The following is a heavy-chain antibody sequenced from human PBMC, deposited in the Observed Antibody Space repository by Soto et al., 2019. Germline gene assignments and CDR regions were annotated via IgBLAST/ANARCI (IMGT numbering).Heavy chain of an antibody. D-gene: IGHD3-10*01. CDR2: ISYDGSNK. J-gene: IGHJ6*02. CDR1: GFTFSSYG. CDR3: AKDGFPYYYGSGPYYYGMDV. V-gene: IGHV3-30*18. Sequence: VGSLRLSCAASGFTFSSYGMHWVRQAPGKGLEWVAVISYDGSNKYYADSVKGRFTISRDNSKNTLYLQMNSLRAEDTAVYYCAKDGFPYYYGSGPYYYGMDVWGQGTTVTVSS.